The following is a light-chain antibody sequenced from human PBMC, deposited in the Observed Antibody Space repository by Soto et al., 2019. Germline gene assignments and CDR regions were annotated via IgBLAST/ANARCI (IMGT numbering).Light chain of an antibody. J-gene: IGKJ5*01. Sequence: SPLTPFSYSLSAAVGGRVPIACRASQGIDTSLAWYQQKPGKAPKLLIYAPSNFQSGVPSRFSGSGSGTHFTLTISSLQPEDFATYYCQQLHGYPITFGQGTRLE. V-gene: IGKV1-9*01. CDR2: APS. CDR3: QQLHGYPIT. CDR1: QGIDTS.